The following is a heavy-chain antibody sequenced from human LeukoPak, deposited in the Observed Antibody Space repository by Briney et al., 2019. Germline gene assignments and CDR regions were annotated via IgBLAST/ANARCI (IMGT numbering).Heavy chain of an antibody. J-gene: IGHJ4*02. CDR2: IHNDGST. V-gene: IGHV3-66*01. D-gene: IGHD1-1*01. Sequence: AGGSLRLSCAASGFTFSSYGMHWVRQAPGKGLEWVSIIHNDGSTYYADSVKGRFTVSRDDSKNTVSLQMDSLRVDDTGIYYCARGFLQLTPYYFDYWGQGALVTVSS. CDR1: GFTFSSYG. CDR3: ARGFLQLTPYYFDY.